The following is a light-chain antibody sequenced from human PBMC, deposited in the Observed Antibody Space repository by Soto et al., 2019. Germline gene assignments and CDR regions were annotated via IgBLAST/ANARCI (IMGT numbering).Light chain of an antibody. V-gene: IGLV2-14*01. CDR2: EVS. Sequence: QSVLTQPASVSGSPGQSITISCTGSSSDIGDYDYVSWYQQHPGKAPKVLISEVSNRPSGVSNRFSGSKSGNTASLTISGLQAEDEADYYCNSYATGNTRVFGTGTRSTS. CDR3: NSYATGNTRV. J-gene: IGLJ1*01. CDR1: SSDIGDYDY.